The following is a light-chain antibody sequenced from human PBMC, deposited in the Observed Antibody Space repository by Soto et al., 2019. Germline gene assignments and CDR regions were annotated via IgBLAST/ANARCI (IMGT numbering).Light chain of an antibody. CDR1: SSDVGTYNY. Sequence: QSALTQPASVSGSPGQSITISCTGTSSDVGTYNYVSWYQQHPGKASKLMIYDVSNRPSGVSDRFSGSKSGNTASLTISGLQAEDEADYYCSSYTSSSSSVVFGGGTKLTVL. CDR3: SSYTSSSSSVV. CDR2: DVS. J-gene: IGLJ2*01. V-gene: IGLV2-14*01.